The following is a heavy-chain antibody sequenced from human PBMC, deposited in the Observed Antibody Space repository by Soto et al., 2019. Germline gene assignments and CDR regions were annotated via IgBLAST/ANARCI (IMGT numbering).Heavy chain of an antibody. CDR2: ISYDGSNK. Sequence: GGSLRLSCAASGFTFSSYGMHWVRQAPGKGLEWVAVISYDGSNKYYADSVKGRFTISRDNSKNTLYLQMNSLRAEDTAVYYCAKGIVPAIYGDNWFDPWGQGTLVTVSS. CDR1: GFTFSSYG. V-gene: IGHV3-30*18. CDR3: AKGIVPAIYGDNWFDP. J-gene: IGHJ5*02. D-gene: IGHD4-17*01.